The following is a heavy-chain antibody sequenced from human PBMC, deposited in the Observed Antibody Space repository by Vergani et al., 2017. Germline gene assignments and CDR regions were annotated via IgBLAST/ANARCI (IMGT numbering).Heavy chain of an antibody. CDR2: IYYSGST. Sequence: QLQLQESGPGLVKPSETLSLTCTVSGGSISSSSYYWGWIRQPPGKGLEWIGSIYYSGSTYYNPSLKSRVTISVDTSKNQFSLKLSSVTAADTAVYYCAAIVVVPAALEGGAFDIWGQGTMVTVSS. CDR1: GGSISSSSYY. V-gene: IGHV4-39*01. D-gene: IGHD2-2*01. CDR3: AAIVVVPAALEGGAFDI. J-gene: IGHJ3*02.